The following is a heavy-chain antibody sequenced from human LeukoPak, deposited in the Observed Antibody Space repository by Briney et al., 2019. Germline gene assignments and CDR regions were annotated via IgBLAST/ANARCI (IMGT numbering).Heavy chain of an antibody. J-gene: IGHJ4*02. D-gene: IGHD6-13*01. Sequence: SETLSLTCTVSGGSISSSSYYWGWIRQPPGKGLEWIGSIYYSGSTYYNPSLKSRVTISVDTSKNQFSLKLSSVTAADTAVYYCARDVIWGIAAFDYWGQGTLVTVSS. CDR1: GGSISSSSYY. CDR2: IYYSGST. CDR3: ARDVIWGIAAFDY. V-gene: IGHV4-39*07.